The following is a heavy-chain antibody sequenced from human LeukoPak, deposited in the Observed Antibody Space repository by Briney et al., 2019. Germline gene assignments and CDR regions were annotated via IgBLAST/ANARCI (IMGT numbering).Heavy chain of an antibody. CDR2: INSDGSST. J-gene: IGHJ4*02. Sequence: GGSLRLSCAASGFTFSSYWMHWVRQAPGKGLVWVSRINSDGSSTSYADSVRGRFTISRDNAKNTLYLQMNSLRAEDTAVYYCARGGAVAGVDYWGQGTLVTVSS. D-gene: IGHD6-19*01. CDR3: ARGGAVAGVDY. V-gene: IGHV3-74*01. CDR1: GFTFSSYW.